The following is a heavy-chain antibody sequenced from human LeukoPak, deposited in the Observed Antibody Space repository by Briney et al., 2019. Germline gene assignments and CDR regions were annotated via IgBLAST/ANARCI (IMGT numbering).Heavy chain of an antibody. CDR2: ISYDGSNK. J-gene: IGHJ6*04. V-gene: IGHV3-30*04. D-gene: IGHD3-10*02. Sequence: GRSLRLSCAASGFTFSSYAMHWVRQAPGKGLEWVAVISYDGSNKYYADSVKGRFTISRDNAKNSLYLQMNSLRAEDTAVYYCSELGITMIGGVWGKGTTVTISS. CDR1: GFTFSSYA. CDR3: SELGITMIGGV.